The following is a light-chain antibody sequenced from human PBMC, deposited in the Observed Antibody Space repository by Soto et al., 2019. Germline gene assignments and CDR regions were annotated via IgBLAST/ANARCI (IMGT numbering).Light chain of an antibody. CDR2: EVS. V-gene: IGLV2-14*01. J-gene: IGLJ1*01. CDR1: SSDVGGYDY. CDR3: SSYTSSSTDV. Sequence: QSVLTQPASVSGSPGQSITISCTGTSSDVGGYDYVSWYQHHPGKAPKLTIYEVSNRPSGVSNRFSGSKSGNTASLTISGLQAEDKAEYYCSSYTSSSTDVFGTGTKVTAL.